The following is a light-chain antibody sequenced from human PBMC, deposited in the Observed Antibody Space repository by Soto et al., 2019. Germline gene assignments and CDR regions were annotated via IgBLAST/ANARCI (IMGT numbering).Light chain of an antibody. CDR1: SGDIGGYNF. Sequence: QSVLTQPASVSGSPGQSITISCTGTSGDIGGYNFVSWYQQHPGKAPKFIIFDVSNRPSGVSNRFSGSKSGNTASLTISGLQAEDEADYYFSSYTTSSTVVFGGGTKLTVL. J-gene: IGLJ3*02. CDR3: SSYTTSSTVV. CDR2: DVS. V-gene: IGLV2-14*03.